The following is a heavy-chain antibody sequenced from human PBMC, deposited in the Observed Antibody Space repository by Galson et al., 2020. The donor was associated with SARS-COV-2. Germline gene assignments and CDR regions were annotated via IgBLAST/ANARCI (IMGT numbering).Heavy chain of an antibody. CDR1: GFTFSSYE. Sequence: GGYLRLSCEASGFTFSSYEMNWVRQAPGKGLEWVSYISSSGSTIYYADSVKGRFTISRDNAKNSLYLQMNSLRAEDTAVYYCARGRCSSTSCPDAFDIWGQGTMVTVSS. V-gene: IGHV3-48*03. CDR2: ISSSGSTI. CDR3: ARGRCSSTSCPDAFDI. D-gene: IGHD2-2*01. J-gene: IGHJ3*02.